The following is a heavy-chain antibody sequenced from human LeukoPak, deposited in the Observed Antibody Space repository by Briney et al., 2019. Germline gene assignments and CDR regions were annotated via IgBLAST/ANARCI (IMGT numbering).Heavy chain of an antibody. J-gene: IGHJ4*02. D-gene: IGHD2-2*01. Sequence: SATLSLTWAAYGGSFSGYYWSLIRQPPGKVLEWSGEINHSGSTNYNPSLKSRVTISVDTSNNHSSLKLSSVTAADTAVYYCARWVRGYCSSTSCYSFDYWGQGTLVTVSS. CDR3: ARWVRGYCSSTSCYSFDY. V-gene: IGHV4-34*01. CDR1: GGSFSGYY. CDR2: INHSGST.